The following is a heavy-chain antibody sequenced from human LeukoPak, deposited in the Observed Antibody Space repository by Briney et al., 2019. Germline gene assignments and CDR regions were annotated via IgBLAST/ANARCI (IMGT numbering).Heavy chain of an antibody. V-gene: IGHV5-51*01. Sequence: GESLKISCKGSGYSFTSYWIGWVRQMPGKGLELTGIIYAGDSETRYSPSFQGQVTISADKSISTAYLQWSSLKASDTAMYYCARRDLTECSGGSYCSSNWFDPWGQGTLVTVSS. D-gene: IGHD2-15*01. CDR3: ARRDLTECSGGSYCSSNWFDP. CDR2: IYAGDSET. J-gene: IGHJ5*02. CDR1: GYSFTSYW.